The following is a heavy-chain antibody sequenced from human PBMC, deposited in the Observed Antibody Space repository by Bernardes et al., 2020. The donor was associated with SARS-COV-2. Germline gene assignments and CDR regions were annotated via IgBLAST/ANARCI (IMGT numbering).Heavy chain of an antibody. Sequence: SATLSLTGTVSGGSISAYYWSWFRQPPGKGLEWIGYLYYTGSTNYNPSLQSRVTISVDTSKNQFSLKLSSVTAADTAVYYCARGFDYWGQGSLVTVSS. CDR1: GGSISAYY. J-gene: IGHJ4*02. CDR2: LYYTGST. CDR3: ARGFDY. V-gene: IGHV4-59*01.